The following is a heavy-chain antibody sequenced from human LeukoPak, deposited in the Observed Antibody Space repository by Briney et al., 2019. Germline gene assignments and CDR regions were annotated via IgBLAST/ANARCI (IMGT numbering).Heavy chain of an antibody. CDR1: GYSISSGYY. CDR3: ARDRDKREMATISFDP. V-gene: IGHV4-38-2*02. D-gene: IGHD5-24*01. Sequence: SETLSLTCTVSGYSISSGYYWGWIRQPPGKGLEWIGSIYHSGSTYYNPSLKSRVTISVDTSKNQFSLKLSSVTAADTAVYYCARDRDKREMATISFDPWGQGTLVTVSS. CDR2: IYHSGST. J-gene: IGHJ5*02.